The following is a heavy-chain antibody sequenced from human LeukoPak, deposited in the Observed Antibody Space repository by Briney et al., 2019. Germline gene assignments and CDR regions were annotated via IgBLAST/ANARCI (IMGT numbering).Heavy chain of an antibody. CDR3: ARERNEINWFDP. CDR2: ISDDGERK. Sequence: GGSLRLSCVASGFTFSNYYMHWVRQAPGKGLEWVAIISDDGERKFYADSVRGRITISRDNSENTLYLQMDSLRAEDTAVYYCARERNEINWFDPWGQGTLVTVSS. CDR1: GFTFSNYY. J-gene: IGHJ5*02. D-gene: IGHD1-14*01. V-gene: IGHV3-30*03.